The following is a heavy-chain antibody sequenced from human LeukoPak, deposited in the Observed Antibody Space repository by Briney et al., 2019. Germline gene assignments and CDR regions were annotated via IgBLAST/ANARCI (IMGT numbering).Heavy chain of an antibody. Sequence: SETLSLTCTVSGGSIRSYHWSWIRQPPGKGLEWMGYIYYSGRTYYNPSLKSRATISVDTSKNQFSLKLSSVTAADTAVYYCARDTTIVGATLFDYWGQGTLVTVSS. V-gene: IGHV4-59*12. CDR1: GGSIRSYH. CDR3: ARDTTIVGATLFDY. D-gene: IGHD1-26*01. J-gene: IGHJ4*02. CDR2: IYYSGRT.